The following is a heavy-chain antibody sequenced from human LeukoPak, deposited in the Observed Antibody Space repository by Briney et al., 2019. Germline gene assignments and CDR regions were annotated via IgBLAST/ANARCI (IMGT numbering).Heavy chain of an antibody. CDR3: ASTGIVVVPWHYMDV. CDR1: GGSISSGSYY. D-gene: IGHD2-2*01. J-gene: IGHJ6*03. CDR2: IYTSGST. V-gene: IGHV4-61*02. Sequence: PSETLSLTCTVSGGSISSGSYYWSWIRQPAGKGLEWIGRIYTSGSTNYNPSLKSRVTISVDTSKNQFSLKLSSVTAADTAVYYCASTGIVVVPWHYMDVWGKGTTVTVSS.